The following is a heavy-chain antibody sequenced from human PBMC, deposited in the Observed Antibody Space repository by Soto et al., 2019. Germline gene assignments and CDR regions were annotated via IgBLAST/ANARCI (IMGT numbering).Heavy chain of an antibody. J-gene: IGHJ5*02. CDR1: GFTFNDYS. Sequence: GGSLSLSCATSGFTFNDYSMNWIRQAPGKGLEFVSYISHSGATRYYADSVRGRFTASRDTAKTSVYLEMNSLRVEDTAVYYCAREGPGRTYGVVLVPWFDPWGQGTLVTVSS. D-gene: IGHD3-3*01. CDR2: ISHSGATR. V-gene: IGHV3-11*01. CDR3: AREGPGRTYGVVLVPWFDP.